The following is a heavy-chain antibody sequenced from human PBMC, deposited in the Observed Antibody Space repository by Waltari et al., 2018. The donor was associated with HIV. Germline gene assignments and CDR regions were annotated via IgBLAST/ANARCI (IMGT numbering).Heavy chain of an antibody. J-gene: IGHJ4*02. CDR1: GYSISSGYY. V-gene: IGHV4-38-2*02. CDR3: ARDFDYGGNQGGFPWYFDY. D-gene: IGHD4-17*01. CDR2: SYHSGST. Sequence: QVQLQESGPGLVKPSETLSLTCTVSGYSISSGYYWGWIRQPPGKGLEWIGSSYHSGSTYYNPSLKSRVTISVDTSKNQFSLKLSSVTAADTAVYYCARDFDYGGNQGGFPWYFDYWGQGTLVTVSS.